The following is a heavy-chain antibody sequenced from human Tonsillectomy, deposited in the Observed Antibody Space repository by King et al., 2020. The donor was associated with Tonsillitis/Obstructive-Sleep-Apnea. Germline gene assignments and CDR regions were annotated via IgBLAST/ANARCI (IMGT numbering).Heavy chain of an antibody. Sequence: VPLQESGPGLVKPSETLSLTCTVSGGSVSSSSYYWRWIRQPPGKGLEWIGYIYYSGGPSYNPSLKSRVTISVDTSENQFSLKLTSVTTADTAVYYCARSDSSSWFRNNCFDPWGQGTLVTVSS. V-gene: IGHV4-61*01. J-gene: IGHJ5*02. D-gene: IGHD6-13*01. CDR1: GGSVSSSSYY. CDR3: ARSDSSSWFRNNCFDP. CDR2: IYYSGGP.